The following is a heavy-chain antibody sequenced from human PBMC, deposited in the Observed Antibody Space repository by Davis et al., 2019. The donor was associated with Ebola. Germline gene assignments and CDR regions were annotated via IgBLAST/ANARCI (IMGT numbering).Heavy chain of an antibody. CDR3: ARDPRRITIYGAPGGMDV. CDR1: GYTFTSYG. J-gene: IGHJ6*02. CDR2: ISAYNGNT. Sequence: AASVTVSCKASGYTFTSYGISWVRQAPGQGLEWMGWISAYNGNTNYAQKLQGRVTMTTDTSTSTAYMELRSLRSDDTAVYYCARDPRRITIYGAPGGMDVWGQGTTVTVSS. V-gene: IGHV1-18*01. D-gene: IGHD3-3*01.